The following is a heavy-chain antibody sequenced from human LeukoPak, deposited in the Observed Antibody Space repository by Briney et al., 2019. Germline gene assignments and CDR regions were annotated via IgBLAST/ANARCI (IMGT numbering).Heavy chain of an antibody. CDR2: IYSGGTT. J-gene: IGHJ4*02. Sequence: GGSLRLSCAASGFTVSTNCMTWVRQAPGKGLEWVSTIYSGGTTYYADSVMGRFTISRHNSRNTLYLQINSLRAEDTAVYYCARVDTVMAYYFDLWGQGTLVTVSS. V-gene: IGHV3-53*04. D-gene: IGHD5-18*01. CDR3: ARVDTVMAYYFDL. CDR1: GFTVSTNC.